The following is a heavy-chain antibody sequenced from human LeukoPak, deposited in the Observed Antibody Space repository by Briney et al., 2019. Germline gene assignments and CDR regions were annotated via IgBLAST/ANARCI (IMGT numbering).Heavy chain of an antibody. Sequence: SETLSLTCAVYGGSFSGYYWSWIRQPPGKGLEWIGDINHSGSTNYNPSLKSRVTISVDTSKNQFSLKLSSVTAADTAVYYCARLLGTHINYFDPWGQGTLVTVSS. CDR2: INHSGST. V-gene: IGHV4-34*01. D-gene: IGHD2-21*01. CDR1: GGSFSGYY. CDR3: ARLLGTHINYFDP. J-gene: IGHJ5*02.